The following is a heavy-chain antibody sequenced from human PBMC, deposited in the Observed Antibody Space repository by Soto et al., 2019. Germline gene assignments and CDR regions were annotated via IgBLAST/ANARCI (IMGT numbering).Heavy chain of an antibody. V-gene: IGHV3-23*01. CDR2: ISGAGSST. J-gene: IGHJ4*02. Sequence: PGGSLRLSCAASGFTFSTYAMSWVRQAPGKGLEWVSAISGAGSSTYYADSVKGRFTISRDNSKNTLYLQMNSLRAEDTAVYYCAKDINGDHDDYWGQGTLVTVSS. D-gene: IGHD4-17*01. CDR1: GFTFSTYA. CDR3: AKDINGDHDDY.